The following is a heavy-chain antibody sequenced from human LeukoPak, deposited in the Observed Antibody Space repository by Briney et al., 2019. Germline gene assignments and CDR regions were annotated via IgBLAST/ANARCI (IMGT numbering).Heavy chain of an antibody. Sequence: SETLSLTCTVSGGSISSYYWSWIRQPPGKGLEWIGYIYYSGSTNYNPSLKSRVTISVDTSKNQFSLKLSSVTAADTALYYCATSYPRYCSSTSCYFHYYAMDVWGQGTTVTVSS. V-gene: IGHV4-59*01. D-gene: IGHD2-2*01. J-gene: IGHJ6*02. CDR3: ATSYPRYCSSTSCYFHYYAMDV. CDR2: IYYSGST. CDR1: GGSISSYY.